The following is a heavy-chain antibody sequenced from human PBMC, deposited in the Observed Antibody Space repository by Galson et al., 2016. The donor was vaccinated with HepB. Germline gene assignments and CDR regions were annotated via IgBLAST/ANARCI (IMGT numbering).Heavy chain of an antibody. CDR2: IYWNDDE. CDR1: GFSLTTPGVG. D-gene: IGHD3-10*01. J-gene: IGHJ4*02. V-gene: IGHV2-5*01. CDR3: AHRRTSADYGSGKDHYFDY. Sequence: PALVKPTQTLTLTCTFSGFSLTTPGVGVGWIRQPPGKALEWLAFIYWNDDERYSPSLKSRLSITKDTSENQVVLTMTNMDPVDTATYYCAHRRTSADYGSGKDHYFDYWGQGTLVTVSS.